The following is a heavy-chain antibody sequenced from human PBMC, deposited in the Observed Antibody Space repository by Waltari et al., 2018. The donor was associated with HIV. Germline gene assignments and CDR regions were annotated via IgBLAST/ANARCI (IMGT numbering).Heavy chain of an antibody. Sequence: QVRLEESGGGLVRPGGSLKLSCAASGCSFGEYYLTWVRQAPGRGPAWISSISGRGTTISYADSVKGRFSISRDNAKNSLCLQMNRMRVDDTALYYCTRDYFHFDSSGSLDWGRGIQVIVSS. J-gene: IGHJ4*01. D-gene: IGHD3-22*01. CDR2: ISGRGTTI. V-gene: IGHV3-11*01. CDR3: TRDYFHFDSSGSLD. CDR1: GCSFGEYY.